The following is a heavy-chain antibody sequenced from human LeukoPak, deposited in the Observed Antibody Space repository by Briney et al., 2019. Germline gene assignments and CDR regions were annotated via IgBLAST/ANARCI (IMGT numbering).Heavy chain of an antibody. J-gene: IGHJ4*02. CDR1: GGTFSSYA. D-gene: IGHD6-19*01. CDR3: ARGAEDSSGWYGEFDY. V-gene: IGHV1-69*13. Sequence: SVKVSCKASGGTFSSYAISWVRQAPGQGLEWMGGIIPIFGTANYAQEFQGRVTITADESTSTAYMELSSLRSEDTAVYYCARGAEDSSGWYGEFDYWGQGTLVTVSS. CDR2: IIPIFGTA.